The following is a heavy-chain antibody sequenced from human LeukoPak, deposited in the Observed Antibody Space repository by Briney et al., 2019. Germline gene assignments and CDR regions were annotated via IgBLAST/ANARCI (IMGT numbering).Heavy chain of an antibody. Sequence: GGSLRLSCAASGFTFSSYGMHWVRQAPGKGLEWVAVISYDGSNKYYADSVKGRFTISRDNSKNTLYLQMNSLRAEDTAVYYCAKDSRYYYDSSGYYCMDVWGKGTTVTVSS. CDR3: AKDSRYYYDSSGYYCMDV. CDR1: GFTFSSYG. D-gene: IGHD3-22*01. V-gene: IGHV3-30*18. CDR2: ISYDGSNK. J-gene: IGHJ6*03.